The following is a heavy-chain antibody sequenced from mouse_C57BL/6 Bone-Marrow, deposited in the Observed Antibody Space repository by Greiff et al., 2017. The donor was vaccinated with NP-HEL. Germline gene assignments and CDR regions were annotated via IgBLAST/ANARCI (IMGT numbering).Heavy chain of an antibody. D-gene: IGHD1-1*01. CDR1: GYSITSGYY. CDR3: AREGGSKGFAY. J-gene: IGHJ3*01. V-gene: IGHV3-6*01. CDR2: ISYDGSN. Sequence: ESGPGLVKPSQSLSLTCSVTGYSITSGYYWNWIRQFPGNKLEWMGYISYDGSNNYNPSLKNRIPITRDTSKNQFFLKLNSVTTEDTATYYCAREGGSKGFAYWGQGTLVTVSA.